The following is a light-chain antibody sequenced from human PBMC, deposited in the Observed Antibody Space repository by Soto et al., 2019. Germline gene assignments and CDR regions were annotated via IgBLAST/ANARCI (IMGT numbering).Light chain of an antibody. V-gene: IGLV2-8*01. CDR2: EVS. CDR3: SSYAGSNPLL. CDR1: SSDVGGYNF. Sequence: QSALRHPASAAGSAGQSGTISCTGTSSDVGGYNFVSWYQQHPGKAPKVMIYEVSKRPSGVPDRFSGSKSGNTASLTVSGLQAEDGADYSCSSYAGSNPLLFGGGTKVTVL. J-gene: IGLJ2*01.